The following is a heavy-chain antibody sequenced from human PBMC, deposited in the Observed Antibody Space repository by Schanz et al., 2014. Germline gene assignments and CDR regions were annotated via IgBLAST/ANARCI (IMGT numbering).Heavy chain of an antibody. D-gene: IGHD1-26*01. Sequence: EVQLVASGGGLVQPGGSLRLSCAASGFAVDNYYMSCVRQAPGRGLEWVSIIFTDGRAYYADSVKGRFTISRDSSKNTLFLHMNIHRTEDTAMYYCARLDPNGHSGTCARPVDFWGQGTLVTVSS. CDR1: GFAVDNYY. CDR2: IFTDGRA. J-gene: IGHJ4*02. CDR3: ARLDPNGHSGTCARPVDF. V-gene: IGHV3-66*04.